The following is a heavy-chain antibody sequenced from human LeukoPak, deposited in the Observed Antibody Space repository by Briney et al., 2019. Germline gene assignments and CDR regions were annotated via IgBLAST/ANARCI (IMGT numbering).Heavy chain of an antibody. D-gene: IGHD6-13*01. CDR3: ARDTPQHLKRYDY. Sequence: ASVKVSCKASGYNFDKFGIAWVRQAPGQGLEWMGWINTHNGNTKYAQQYQGRVTMTTDTSTSTVYMELRSLRSDDTAVYFCARDTPQHLKRYDYWGRGTQVTVSS. CDR2: INTHNGNT. V-gene: IGHV1-18*01. CDR1: GYNFDKFG. J-gene: IGHJ4*02.